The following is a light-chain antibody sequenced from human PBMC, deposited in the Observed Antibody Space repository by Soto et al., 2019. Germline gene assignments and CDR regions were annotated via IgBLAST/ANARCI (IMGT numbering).Light chain of an antibody. CDR2: DNN. Sequence: QLVLTQPPSVSAAPGQKVTISCSGSSSNIGKNVVSWYQQFPGTAPKLLIYDNNKRPSGIPDRFSGSTSGTSATLAITGLQTGDEADYYCAAWDTSLTAGVFGGGTKLTVL. CDR3: AAWDTSLTAGV. J-gene: IGLJ3*02. V-gene: IGLV1-51*01. CDR1: SSNIGKNV.